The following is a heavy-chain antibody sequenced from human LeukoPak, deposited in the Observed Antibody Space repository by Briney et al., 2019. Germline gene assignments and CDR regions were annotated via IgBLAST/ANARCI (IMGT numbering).Heavy chain of an antibody. V-gene: IGHV4-39*07. CDR3: AREVARQVDTATSDY. Sequence: SETLSLTCTVSGGSISSSSYYWGWIRQPPGKGLEWIGSIYYSGSTYYNPSLKSRVTISVDRSKNQFSLKLSSVTAADTAVYYCAREVARQVDTATSDYWGQGTLVTVSS. J-gene: IGHJ4*02. CDR1: GGSISSSSYY. D-gene: IGHD5-18*01. CDR2: IYYSGST.